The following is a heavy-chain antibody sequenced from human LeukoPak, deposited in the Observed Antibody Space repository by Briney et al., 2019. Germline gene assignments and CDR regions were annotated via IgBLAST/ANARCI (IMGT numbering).Heavy chain of an antibody. CDR2: ISGSGGST. CDR3: AKDLGITIFGVVPDPTHNWFDP. J-gene: IGHJ5*02. Sequence: GGSLRLSCAASGFTSSSYAMSWVRQAPGKGLEWVSAISGSGGSTYYADSVKGRFTISRDNSKNTLYLQMNSLRAEDTAVYYCAKDLGITIFGVVPDPTHNWFDPWGQGTLVTVSS. D-gene: IGHD3-3*01. CDR1: GFTSSSYA. V-gene: IGHV3-23*01.